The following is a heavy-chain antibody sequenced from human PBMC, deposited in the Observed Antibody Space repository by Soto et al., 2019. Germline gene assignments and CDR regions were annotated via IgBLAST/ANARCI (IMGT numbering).Heavy chain of an antibody. V-gene: IGHV1-18*01. J-gene: IGHJ6*03. CDR1: GYTFTSYG. CDR3: ARDMRGGEDIVVLPAAIYYYYYMDV. CDR2: ISAYNGNT. D-gene: IGHD2-2*02. Sequence: ASVKVSCKASGYTFTSYGISWVRQAPGQGLEWMGWISAYNGNTNYAQRLQGRVTMTTDTSASTAYMELRSLRSDDTAVYYCARDMRGGEDIVVLPAAIYYYYYMDVWGKGTTVTVSS.